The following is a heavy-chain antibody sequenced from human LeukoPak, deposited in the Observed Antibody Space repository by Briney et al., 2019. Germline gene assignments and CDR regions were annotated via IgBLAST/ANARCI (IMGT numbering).Heavy chain of an antibody. V-gene: IGHV3-48*03. CDR2: ISSSGSII. D-gene: IGHD2-2*01. CDR3: ARDFAGHCSSSNCYADY. CDR1: GFTFSSYE. Sequence: GGSLRLSCAASGFTFSSYEMNWVRQSPGKGLEWVSYISSSGSIISYADSVKGRFTISRDNAKNSLYLQLSSLRAEDTAVYYCARDFAGHCSSSNCYADYWGQGTLVTVSS. J-gene: IGHJ4*02.